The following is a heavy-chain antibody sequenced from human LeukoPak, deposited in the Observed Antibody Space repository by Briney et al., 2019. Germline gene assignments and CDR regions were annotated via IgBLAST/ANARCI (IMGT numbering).Heavy chain of an antibody. Sequence: GGSLRLSCAASGFTFSSYSMNWVRQAPGKGLEWVSSISSSSSYIYYADSVKGRFTISRDNAKNSLYLQMNSLRAEDTAEYYCASIVGATTEYYFDYWGQGTLVTVSS. CDR1: GFTFSSYS. J-gene: IGHJ4*02. CDR2: ISSSSSYI. CDR3: ASIVGATTEYYFDY. D-gene: IGHD1-26*01. V-gene: IGHV3-21*01.